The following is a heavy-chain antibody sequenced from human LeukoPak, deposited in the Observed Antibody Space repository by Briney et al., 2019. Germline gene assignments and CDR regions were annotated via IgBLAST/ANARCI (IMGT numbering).Heavy chain of an antibody. D-gene: IGHD6-6*01. CDR1: GFTFSSYG. Sequence: PGGSLSLSCAASGFTFSSYGMHWVRQAPGKGLEWVAVISYDGSNKYYADSVKGRFTISRDNSKNTLYLQMNSLRAEDTAVYYCAKDLYNSSSAPDFDYWGQGTLVTVSS. V-gene: IGHV3-30*18. CDR3: AKDLYNSSSAPDFDY. CDR2: ISYDGSNK. J-gene: IGHJ4*02.